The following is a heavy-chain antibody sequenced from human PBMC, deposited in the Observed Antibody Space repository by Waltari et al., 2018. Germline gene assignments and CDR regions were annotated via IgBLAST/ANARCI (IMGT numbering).Heavy chain of an antibody. V-gene: IGHV1-69*13. D-gene: IGHD6-19*01. CDR2: IIPIFGTA. CDR1: GGTFSSYA. CDR3: ARERAAVADPYYYYYGMDV. Sequence: QVQLVQSGAEVKKSGSSVKVSCKASGGTFSSYAISWVRQAPGHGLEWMGGIIPIFGTANYAQKFQGRVTITADESTSTAYMELSSLRSEDTAVYYCARERAAVADPYYYYYGMDVWGQGTTVTVSS. J-gene: IGHJ6*02.